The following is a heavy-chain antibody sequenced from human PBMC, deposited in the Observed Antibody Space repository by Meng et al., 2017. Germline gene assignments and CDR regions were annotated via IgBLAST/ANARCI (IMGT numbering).Heavy chain of an antibody. V-gene: IGHV4-59*01. Sequence: SETLSLTCTVSGGSISSYYWSWIRQPPGKGLEWIGYIYYSGSTNYNPSLKSRVTISVDTSKNQFSLKLSSVTAADTAVYYCARYRLAGKHAFDIWGQGTMVT. CDR1: GGSISSYY. D-gene: IGHD7-27*01. CDR3: ARYRLAGKHAFDI. J-gene: IGHJ3*02. CDR2: IYYSGST.